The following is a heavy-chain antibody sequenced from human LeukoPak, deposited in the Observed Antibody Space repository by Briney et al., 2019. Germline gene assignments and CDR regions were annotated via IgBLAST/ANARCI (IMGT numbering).Heavy chain of an antibody. J-gene: IGHJ6*03. CDR3: ARDSGTTGSGNYYYYYMDV. D-gene: IGHD3-10*01. Sequence: SVKVSCKASGGTFSSYAISWVRQAPGQRLEWMGGIIPIFGTANYAQKFQGRVTITTDESTSTAYMELSSLRSEDTAVYYCARDSGTTGSGNYYYYYMDVWGKGTTVTVSS. CDR2: IIPIFGTA. CDR1: GGTFSSYA. V-gene: IGHV1-69*05.